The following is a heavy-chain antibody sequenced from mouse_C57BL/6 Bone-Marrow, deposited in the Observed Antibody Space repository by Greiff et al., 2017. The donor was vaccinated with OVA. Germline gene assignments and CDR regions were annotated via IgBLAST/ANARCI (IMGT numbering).Heavy chain of an antibody. Sequence: EVQLQESGPALVKPGASVKISCKASGYSFTGYYMNWVKQSPEKSLEWIGQINPSTGGSTYYQKFKAKATLTVDDSSSTAYLQLKSLTSEDSAVYYCASGLLRNYGIDCWGQGTSVTVSS. J-gene: IGHJ4*01. CDR3: ASGLLRNYGIDC. CDR2: INPSTGGS. CDR1: GYSFTGYY. V-gene: IGHV1-42*01. D-gene: IGHD2-10*01.